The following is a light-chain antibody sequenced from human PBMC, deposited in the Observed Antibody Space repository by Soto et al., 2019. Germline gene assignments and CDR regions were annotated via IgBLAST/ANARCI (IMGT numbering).Light chain of an antibody. CDR2: GAS. V-gene: IGKV3-15*01. CDR1: QSVSSN. J-gene: IGKJ2*01. Sequence: EIVMTQSPATLSVFPGERATLSCRASQSVSSNLAWYQQKPSQAPRLLIYGASTRAAGIPARFSGSGSGSEFTLTINSLQSADFAVYYCQQYNNWPHTFGQGTKLEIK. CDR3: QQYNNWPHT.